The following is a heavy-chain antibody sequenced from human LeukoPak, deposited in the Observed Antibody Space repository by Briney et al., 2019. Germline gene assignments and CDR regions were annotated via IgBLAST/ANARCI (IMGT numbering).Heavy chain of an antibody. Sequence: GGSLRLSCAAFGFSFSSHGMHWVRQAPGKGLEWVAIIWYDGSKKYSADSVKGRFTISRDNSKNTLYLQMDSLRAEDTAVYYCARDSGLGAHIWGQGTMVTVSS. V-gene: IGHV3-33*01. D-gene: IGHD1-26*01. CDR1: GFSFSSHG. CDR2: IWYDGSKK. CDR3: ARDSGLGAHI. J-gene: IGHJ3*02.